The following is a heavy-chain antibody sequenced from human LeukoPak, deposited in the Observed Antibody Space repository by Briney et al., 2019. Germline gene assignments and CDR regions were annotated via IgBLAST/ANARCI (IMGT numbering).Heavy chain of an antibody. Sequence: TASETLSLTCTVSGGSISSGDYYWSWIRQPPGKGLEWIGYIYYSGSTYYNPSLKSRVTISVDTSKNQFSLKLSSLTAADTAVYYCARVNRRYFDYWGQGTLVTVSS. CDR3: ARVNRRYFDY. V-gene: IGHV4-30-4*01. J-gene: IGHJ4*02. CDR1: GGSISSGDYY. CDR2: IYYSGST.